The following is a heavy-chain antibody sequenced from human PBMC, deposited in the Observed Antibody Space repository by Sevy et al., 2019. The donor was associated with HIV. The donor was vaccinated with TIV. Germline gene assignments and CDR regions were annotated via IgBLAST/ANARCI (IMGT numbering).Heavy chain of an antibody. CDR3: AREVGGFNWRPYYFDS. J-gene: IGHJ4*02. V-gene: IGHV3-7*01. D-gene: IGHD3-3*01. CDR1: GFTFTDYW. Sequence: GGSLRLSCAASGFTFTDYWMSWVRQTPGKGLEWVATIKQDEGEKYYVDSVKGRFAISRDNDKNSVSLQMNGLRVEDAALYYCAREVGGFNWRPYYFDSSGQGTMVTVSS. CDR2: IKQDEGEK.